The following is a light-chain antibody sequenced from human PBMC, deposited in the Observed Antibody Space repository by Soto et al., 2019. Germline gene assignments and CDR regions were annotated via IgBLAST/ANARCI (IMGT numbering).Light chain of an antibody. J-gene: IGLJ1*01. CDR3: QSDDSSLSGYV. CDR1: SSNIGAGYD. Sequence: QSVLTQPPSVSGAPGQRVTISCTGSSSNIGAGYDVHWYQQLPGTAPKLLIYGNSNRPSGVPDRFSGSKSGTSASLAITGLHAEDEAEYYCQSDDSSLSGYVFGTGTKLTVL. CDR2: GNS. V-gene: IGLV1-40*01.